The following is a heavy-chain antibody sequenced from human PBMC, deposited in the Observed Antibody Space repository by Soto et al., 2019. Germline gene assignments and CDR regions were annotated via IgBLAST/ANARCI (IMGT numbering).Heavy chain of an antibody. CDR3: ARAFYGDYVLYFDY. J-gene: IGHJ4*02. Sequence: GSLRLSCAASGFTVSSNYMSWVRQAPGKGLEWVSVIYSGGSTYYADSVKGRFTISRDNSKNTLYLQMNSLRAEDTAVYYCARAFYGDYVLYFDYWGQGTLVTVSS. D-gene: IGHD4-17*01. CDR1: GFTVSSNY. CDR2: IYSGGST. V-gene: IGHV3-66*01.